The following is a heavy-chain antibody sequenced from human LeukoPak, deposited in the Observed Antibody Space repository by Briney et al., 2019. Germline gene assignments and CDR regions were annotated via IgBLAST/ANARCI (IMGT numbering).Heavy chain of an antibody. CDR3: ARHDYGDLPFFDY. D-gene: IGHD4-17*01. Sequence: PSETLSLTCAVYGGSFSGYYWSWIRQPPGKGLEWIGEINHSGSTNYNPSLKSRVTISVDTSKNQFSLKLSSVTAADTAVYYCARHDYGDLPFFDYWGQGTLVTVSS. CDR1: GGSFSGYY. J-gene: IGHJ4*02. CDR2: INHSGST. V-gene: IGHV4-34*01.